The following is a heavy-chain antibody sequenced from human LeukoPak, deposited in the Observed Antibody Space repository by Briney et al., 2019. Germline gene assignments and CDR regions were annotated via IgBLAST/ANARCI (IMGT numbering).Heavy chain of an antibody. V-gene: IGHV4-39*02. Sequence: PSETLSLTCTVSGGSISSSSYYWGWIRQPPGKGLEWIGSIYYSGSTYYNPSLKSRLTISIDTSKNQFSLKLSSVTAADTAVYYCTRETNSAVDYWGQGTLVTVSP. J-gene: IGHJ4*02. CDR3: TRETNSAVDY. CDR2: IYYSGST. D-gene: IGHD1-14*01. CDR1: GGSISSSSYY.